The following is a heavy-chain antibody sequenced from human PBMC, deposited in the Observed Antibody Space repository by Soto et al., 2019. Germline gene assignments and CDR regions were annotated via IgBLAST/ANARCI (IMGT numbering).Heavy chain of an antibody. D-gene: IGHD3-16*01. CDR2: INHSGST. Sequence: SETLSLTCAVYGGSFSGYYWSWIRQPPGKGLEWIGEINHSGSTNYNPSLKSRATISLDLPKNQFSLRLTSVTAADTAVYYCARDRGGITVSSKPLGEWFDPWGQGTLVTVSS. CDR1: GGSFSGYY. CDR3: ARDRGGITVSSKPLGEWFDP. V-gene: IGHV4-34*01. J-gene: IGHJ5*02.